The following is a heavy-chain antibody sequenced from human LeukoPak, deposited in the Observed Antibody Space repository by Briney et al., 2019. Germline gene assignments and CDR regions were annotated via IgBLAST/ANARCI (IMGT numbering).Heavy chain of an antibody. V-gene: IGHV1-24*01. CDR2: FDPEDGTT. Sequence: GASVKVSCKVSGYIFTELSMHWVRQAPGKGLEWMGGFDPEDGTTIYAQKFQGRVTMTEDTSTDTAYMELSSLQSEDTAIYYCTTDIRWSDGFDHWGQGTLLTVSS. CDR1: GYIFTELS. CDR3: TTDIRWSDGFDH. D-gene: IGHD1-26*01. J-gene: IGHJ4*02.